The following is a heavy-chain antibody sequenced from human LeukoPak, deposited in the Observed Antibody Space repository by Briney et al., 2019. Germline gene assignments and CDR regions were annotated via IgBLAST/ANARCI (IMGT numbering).Heavy chain of an antibody. Sequence: PGGSLRLSCAASGFTFTTYAMNWARQAPGKGLEWVSTISGSGGGTFYADSVKGRFTISRDNAKNSLYLQMNSLRAEDAAVYYCARSPYSYGTRYFDYWGQGTLVTVSS. CDR3: ARSPYSYGTRYFDY. V-gene: IGHV3-23*01. D-gene: IGHD5-18*01. CDR2: ISGSGGGT. CDR1: GFTFTTYA. J-gene: IGHJ4*02.